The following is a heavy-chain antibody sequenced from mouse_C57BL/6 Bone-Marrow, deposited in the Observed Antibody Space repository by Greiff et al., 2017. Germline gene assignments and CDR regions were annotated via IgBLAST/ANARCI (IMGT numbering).Heavy chain of an antibody. CDR1: GYTFTSYW. CDR3: AREGLLWYPWFAY. J-gene: IGHJ3*01. D-gene: IGHD2-1*01. CDR2: IYPGSGST. V-gene: IGHV1-55*01. Sequence: QVQLQQPGAELVKPGASVKMSCKASGYTFTSYWITWVKQRPGQGLEWIGDIYPGSGSTNYNEKFKGKATLTVDTSSSTAYMQLSSLTSEDSAVYYGAREGLLWYPWFAYGGQGTLVTVSA.